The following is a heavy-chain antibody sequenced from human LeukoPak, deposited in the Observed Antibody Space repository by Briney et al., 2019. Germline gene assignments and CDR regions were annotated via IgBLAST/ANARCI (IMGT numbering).Heavy chain of an antibody. CDR3: ARSVSGSYYNHSYYYYGMDV. CDR1: GYRFTSYW. J-gene: IGHJ6*02. D-gene: IGHD3-10*01. Sequence: GESLKISCKCSGYRFTSYWIGGVRQMPGKDREWMGIIYPGDSQTRYSPSFQGQVPISADKSISTAYLQWSTLKASDTAMYYCARSVSGSYYNHSYYYYGMDVWGQGTTVTVSS. V-gene: IGHV5-51*01. CDR2: IYPGDSQT.